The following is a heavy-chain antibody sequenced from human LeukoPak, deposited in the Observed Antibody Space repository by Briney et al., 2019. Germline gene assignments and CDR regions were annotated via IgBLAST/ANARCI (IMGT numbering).Heavy chain of an antibody. D-gene: IGHD4-17*01. CDR3: ARDGDYGDGNH. J-gene: IGHJ5*02. V-gene: IGHV4-34*01. CDR1: GGSFSGYY. CDR2: INHSGST. Sequence: SETLSLTCAVYGGSFSGYYWSWVRQPPGKGLEWIGEINHSGSTNYNPSLKSRVTISVDTSKNQFSLKLSSVTAADTAVYYCARDGDYGDGNHWGQGTLVTVSS.